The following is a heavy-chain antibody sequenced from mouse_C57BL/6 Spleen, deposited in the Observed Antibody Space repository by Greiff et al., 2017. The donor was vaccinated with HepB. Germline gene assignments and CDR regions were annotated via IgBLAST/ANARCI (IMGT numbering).Heavy chain of an antibody. J-gene: IGHJ1*03. Sequence: VQLQQSGAELVKPGAPVKLSCKASGYTFTEYTIHWVKQRSGQGLEWIGWFYPGSGSIKYNEKFKDKATLTADKSSSTVYMELSRLTSEDSAVYFWARHEERGNYYGSSYVDWYFDVWGTGTTVTVSS. CDR1: GYTFTEYT. D-gene: IGHD1-1*01. V-gene: IGHV1-62-2*01. CDR2: FYPGSGSI. CDR3: ARHEERGNYYGSSYVDWYFDV.